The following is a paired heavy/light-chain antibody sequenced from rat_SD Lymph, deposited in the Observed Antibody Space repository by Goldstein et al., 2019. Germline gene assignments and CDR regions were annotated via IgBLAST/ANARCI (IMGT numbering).Light chain of an antibody. CDR1: QSLLDSAGNTY. CDR3: VQGTHDPT. V-gene: IGKV2S22*01. J-gene: IGKJ2-1*01. Sequence: DVVLTQTPPTSSATIGQSVSISCRSSQSLLDSAGNTYLYWYLQRPSQSPQLLIYLVSKLGSGVPNRFSGSGSGTDFTLKISGVEAEDLGVYYCVQGTHDPTFGAGTKLELK. CDR2: LVS.
Heavy chain of an antibody. CDR3: AHNYGGFDY. V-gene: IGHV8-31*01. CDR2: IEWGDVK. D-gene: IGHD1-11*01. J-gene: IGHJ2*01. Sequence: QVTLKESGPGILQPSQTLSLTCSFSGFLLSASSVGVGWIRQPSGKGLEWLATIEWGDVKHYNPFLKSRLTISKDTSNNQVFLKITNVDTADTGIYYCAHNYGGFDYWGQGVMVTVSS. CDR1: GFLLSASSVG.